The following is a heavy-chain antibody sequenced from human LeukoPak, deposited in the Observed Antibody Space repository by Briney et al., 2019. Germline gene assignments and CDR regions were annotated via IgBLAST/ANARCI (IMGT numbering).Heavy chain of an antibody. V-gene: IGHV1-18*01. J-gene: IGHJ4*02. D-gene: IGHD2-21*02. CDR1: GYTFTSSG. Sequence: ASVKVSCKASGYTFTSSGISWVRQAPGQGLEWMGWISAYNGNTNYAQKLQGRVTMTTDTSTSTAYMELRSLRSDDTAVYYCARHKTAVSYCGGDCYSEGFDYWGQGTLVTVSS. CDR2: ISAYNGNT. CDR3: ARHKTAVSYCGGDCYSEGFDY.